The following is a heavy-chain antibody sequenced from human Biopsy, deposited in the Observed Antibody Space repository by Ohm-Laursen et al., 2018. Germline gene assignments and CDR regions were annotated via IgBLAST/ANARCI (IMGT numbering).Heavy chain of an antibody. J-gene: IGHJ4*02. V-gene: IGHV4-39*01. CDR2: IYNTETT. D-gene: IGHD4-17*01. CDR3: ARHSSMTTVIFVN. Sequence: SETLSLTWAVSGGSISSSTTYYWAWLRQPPGKGLEWIGSIYNTETTFYNPSLKSRVTISVDTSTNQFSLKLSSVAAPDTAVYYCARHSSMTTVIFVNWGQGTLVTVSS. CDR1: GGSISSSTTYY.